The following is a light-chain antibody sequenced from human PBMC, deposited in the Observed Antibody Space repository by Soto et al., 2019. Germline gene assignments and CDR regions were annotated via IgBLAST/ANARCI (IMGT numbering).Light chain of an antibody. CDR1: SSNIGSNY. V-gene: IGLV1-47*01. CDR3: AAWDDSLSRV. CDR2: RNN. J-gene: IGLJ1*01. Sequence: QSVLTQPPSASGTPGQRVTISCSGSSSNIGSNYVYWYQQLPGTAPKLLIYRNNQRPSGVPDRFSGSKSGTSASLAISGLRSEDEADYCCAAWDDSLSRVFGTGTKLTVL.